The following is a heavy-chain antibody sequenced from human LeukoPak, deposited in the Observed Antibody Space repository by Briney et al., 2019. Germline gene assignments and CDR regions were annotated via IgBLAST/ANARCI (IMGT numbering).Heavy chain of an antibody. CDR1: GFTFSRYW. CDR2: IKQDGSAK. CDR3: ARGGDDDFDLGDY. V-gene: IGHV3-7*01. D-gene: IGHD4-17*01. J-gene: IGHJ4*02. Sequence: PPGGSLRLSCAASGFTFSRYWMSWVRQAPGKGLEWVANIKQDGSAKYYVDSVKGRFTISRDNAKNSMCLQMNSLRAEDTAVYYCARGGDDDFDLGDYWGQGTLVTVSS.